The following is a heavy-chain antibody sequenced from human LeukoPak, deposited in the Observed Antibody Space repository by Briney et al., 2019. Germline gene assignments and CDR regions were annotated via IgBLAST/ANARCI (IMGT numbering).Heavy chain of an antibody. CDR3: ARQPSGYSNIYS. CDR1: VFTVSSDY. CDR2: IYSGGST. V-gene: IGHV3-53*01. J-gene: IGHJ5*02. Sequence: PGGSLRLSCAAAVFTVSSDYMNWVRQAPGKGLEWVSVIYSGGSTYYADSVKGRFTISRDNSKNTLYLQMNSLRAEDTAVYYCARQPSGYSNIYSWGQGTLVAVSS. D-gene: IGHD3-22*01.